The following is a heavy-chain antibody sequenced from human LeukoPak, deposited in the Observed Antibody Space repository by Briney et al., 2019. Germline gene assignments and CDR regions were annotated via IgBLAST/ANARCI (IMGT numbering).Heavy chain of an antibody. D-gene: IGHD3-3*01. V-gene: IGHV4-59*01. CDR3: ARSAFGVTPMGWFDP. Sequence: SETLSLTCTVSGGSISSYYWSWIRQPPGKGLEWIGYIYYSGSTNYNPSLKSRVTISVDTSKNQFSLKLSSVTAADTAVYYCARSAFGVTPMGWFDPWGQGTLVTVSS. CDR2: IYYSGST. J-gene: IGHJ5*02. CDR1: GGSISSYY.